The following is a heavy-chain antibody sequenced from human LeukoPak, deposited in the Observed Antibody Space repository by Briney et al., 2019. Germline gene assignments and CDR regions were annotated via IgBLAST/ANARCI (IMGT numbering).Heavy chain of an antibody. V-gene: IGHV3-64*02. D-gene: IGHD4-23*01. Sequence: GGSLRLSCAASGFTFSSYAMHWVRQAPGKGLEYVSAISSNGGSTYYADSVKGRFTISRDNSKNALYLQMGSLRAEDMAVYYCARAAYGGYFDYWGQGTLVTVSS. J-gene: IGHJ4*02. CDR3: ARAAYGGYFDY. CDR1: GFTFSSYA. CDR2: ISSNGGST.